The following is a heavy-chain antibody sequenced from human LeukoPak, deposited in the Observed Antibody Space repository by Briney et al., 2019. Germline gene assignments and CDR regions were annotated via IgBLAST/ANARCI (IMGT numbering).Heavy chain of an antibody. D-gene: IGHD1-26*01. CDR3: AKDLVGATSPLRDYYMDV. CDR1: GGSISSGGYY. V-gene: IGHV4-30-2*01. Sequence: SQALSLTCTVSGGSISSGGYYWSWIRQPPGKGLEWIGYIYHSGSTYYNPSLKSRVTISVDRSKNQFSLKLSSVTAADTAVYYCAKDLVGATSPLRDYYMDVWGKGTTVTVSS. J-gene: IGHJ6*03. CDR2: IYHSGST.